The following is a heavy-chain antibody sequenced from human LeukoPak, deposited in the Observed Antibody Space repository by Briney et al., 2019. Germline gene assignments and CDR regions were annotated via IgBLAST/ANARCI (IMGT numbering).Heavy chain of an antibody. Sequence: GASVKVSCKASGYTFTGYYMHWVRQAPGQGLEWLGWMNPNNGRTGYAQTFQGRVSMTRDTSISTAYMELRSLRSEDTAVYYCARNLAMTGDFDYWGQGTLVTVSS. D-gene: IGHD2-2*01. CDR1: GYTFTGYY. V-gene: IGHV1-8*02. J-gene: IGHJ4*02. CDR3: ARNLAMTGDFDY. CDR2: MNPNNGRT.